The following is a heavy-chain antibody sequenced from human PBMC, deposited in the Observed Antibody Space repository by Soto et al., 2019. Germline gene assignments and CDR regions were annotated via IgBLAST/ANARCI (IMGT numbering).Heavy chain of an antibody. CDR2: ISGSGGST. Sequence: GGSLRLSCAASGFTFSSYAMSWVRQAPGKGLEWVSAISGSGGSTYYADSVKGRFTISRDNSKNTPYLQMNSLRAEDTAVYYCAKAVPAATHYYYYYMDVWGKGTTVTVSS. D-gene: IGHD2-2*01. V-gene: IGHV3-23*01. CDR3: AKAVPAATHYYYYYMDV. CDR1: GFTFSSYA. J-gene: IGHJ6*03.